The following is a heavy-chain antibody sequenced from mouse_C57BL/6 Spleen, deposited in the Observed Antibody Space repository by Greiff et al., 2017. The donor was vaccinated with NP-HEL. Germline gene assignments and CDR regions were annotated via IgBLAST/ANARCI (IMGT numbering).Heavy chain of an antibody. V-gene: IGHV1-76*01. D-gene: IGHD4-1*01. CDR1: GYTFTDYY. Sequence: QVQLQQSGAELVRPGASVKLSCKASGYTFTDYYINWVKQRPGQGLEWIARIYSGSGNTYYNEKFKGKATLTAEKSSSTAYMQLSSLTSEDSAVYFCAELGSFDYWGQGTTLTVSS. CDR2: IYSGSGNT. CDR3: AELGSFDY. J-gene: IGHJ2*01.